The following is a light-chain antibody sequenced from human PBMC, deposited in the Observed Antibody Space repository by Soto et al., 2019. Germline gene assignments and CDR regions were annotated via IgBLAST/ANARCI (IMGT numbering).Light chain of an antibody. V-gene: IGKV3-15*01. J-gene: IGKJ2*01. CDR1: QSISGT. CDR2: GAF. Sequence: EIVTTQSPATLSVSPGGRATLSCRASQSISGTLAWYQQKPGQAPRLLIYGAFTRATGFPARFSGSGSGTDFTLTISSLQSEDFAVYNCQQYNKWPRTFGQGTKVDIK. CDR3: QQYNKWPRT.